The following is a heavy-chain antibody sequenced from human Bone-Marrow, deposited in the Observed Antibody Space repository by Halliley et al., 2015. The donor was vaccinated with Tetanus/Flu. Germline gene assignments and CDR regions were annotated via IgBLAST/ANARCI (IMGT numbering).Heavy chain of an antibody. J-gene: IGHJ4*02. CDR3: ARGNYSYGSGAHFDY. CDR1: GGSISTSNL. V-gene: IGHV4-4*02. Sequence: TLSLTCAVSGGSISTSNLWTWVRQPPEKGLEWIGEIYHSGSTNYNPSLKSRVTISIDKSKNQFSLKLSSVTAADTAVYYCARGNYSYGSGAHFDYWGQGTLVTVSS. D-gene: IGHD3-10*01. CDR2: IYHSGST.